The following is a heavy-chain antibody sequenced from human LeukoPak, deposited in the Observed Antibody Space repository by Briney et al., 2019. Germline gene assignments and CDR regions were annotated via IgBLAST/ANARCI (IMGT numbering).Heavy chain of an antibody. CDR2: ISYDGSNK. CDR1: GFAFSSYA. V-gene: IGHV3-30-3*01. Sequence: GRSLRLSCAASGFAFSSYAMHWVRQAPGKGLEWVAVISYDGSNKYYADSVKGRSTISRDNSKNTLYLQMNSLRAEDTAVYYCAREGSGYYYNYFDYWGQGTLVTVSS. CDR3: AREGSGYYYNYFDY. J-gene: IGHJ4*02. D-gene: IGHD3-22*01.